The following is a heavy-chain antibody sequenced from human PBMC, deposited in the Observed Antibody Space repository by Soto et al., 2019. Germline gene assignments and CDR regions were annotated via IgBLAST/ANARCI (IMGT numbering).Heavy chain of an antibody. V-gene: IGHV3-53*04. Sequence: EVQLVESGGGLVQPGGSLRLSCAASGFTVSSNYMSWVRQAPGKGLEWVSVIYSGGSTYYADSVKGRFTISRHNSKNTLYLQMNSLIAEDTAVYYCARENGDFHYYYYYYMDVWGKGTTVTVSS. CDR1: GFTVSSNY. CDR3: ARENGDFHYYYYYYMDV. CDR2: IYSGGST. D-gene: IGHD4-17*01. J-gene: IGHJ6*03.